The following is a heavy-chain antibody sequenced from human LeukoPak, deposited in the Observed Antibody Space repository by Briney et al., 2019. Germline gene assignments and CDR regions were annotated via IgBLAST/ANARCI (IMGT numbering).Heavy chain of an antibody. CDR2: IIPIFRTP. J-gene: IGHJ5*02. Sequence: GASVKVSCKASGYTFTGYYMHWVRQAPGQGLEWMGGIIPIFRTPNYAQKFQGRVTITADDSTSTAYMDLSSLRSEDTAVYYCARGGSGSGNYYHPVSGGYWFDPWGQGTLVTVSS. V-gene: IGHV1-69*13. D-gene: IGHD3-10*01. CDR3: ARGGSGSGNYYHPVSGGYWFDP. CDR1: GYTFTGYY.